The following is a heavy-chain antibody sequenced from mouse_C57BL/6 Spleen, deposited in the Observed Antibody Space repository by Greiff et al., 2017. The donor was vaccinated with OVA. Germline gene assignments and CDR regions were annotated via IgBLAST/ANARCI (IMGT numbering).Heavy chain of an antibody. CDR1: GYTFTSYW. J-gene: IGHJ3*01. V-gene: IGHV1-55*01. Sequence: QVQLQQPGAELVKPGASVKMSCKASGYTFTSYWITWVKQRPGQGLEWIGDIYPGSGSTNYNEKFKSKATLTVDTSSSTAYMQLSSLTSEDSAVYYCARARDDYDEAWFAYWGQGTLVTVSA. CDR3: ARARDDYDEAWFAY. CDR2: IYPGSGST. D-gene: IGHD2-4*01.